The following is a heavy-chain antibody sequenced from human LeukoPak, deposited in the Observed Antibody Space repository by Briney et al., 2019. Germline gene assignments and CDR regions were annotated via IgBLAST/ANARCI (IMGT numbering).Heavy chain of an antibody. J-gene: IGHJ3*02. D-gene: IGHD3-22*01. CDR3: ARAVIRSGVFDI. V-gene: IGHV3-33*01. Sequence: PGGSLRLSCAASGFTFSSYGMHWVRQAPGKGLEWVAVIWYDGSNKYYADSVKGRFTISRDNSKNTLYLQMNSLRAEDTAVYYCARAVIRSGVFDIWGQGTMVTFFS. CDR1: GFTFSSYG. CDR2: IWYDGSNK.